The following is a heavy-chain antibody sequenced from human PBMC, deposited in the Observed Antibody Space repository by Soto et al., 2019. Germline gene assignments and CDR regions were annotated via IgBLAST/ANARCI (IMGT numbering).Heavy chain of an antibody. CDR2: IYYSGTT. Sequence: SETLSLTCTVSGDSMSGYYWSWIRQAPGKGLEWIGYIYYSGTTNYNPSLKSRVTISVDTSKNQFSLKLSSVTAADTAVYYCARTGIAADNWFDPWGQGTLVTVSS. V-gene: IGHV4-59*12. J-gene: IGHJ5*02. CDR3: ARTGIAADNWFDP. CDR1: GDSMSGYY. D-gene: IGHD6-13*01.